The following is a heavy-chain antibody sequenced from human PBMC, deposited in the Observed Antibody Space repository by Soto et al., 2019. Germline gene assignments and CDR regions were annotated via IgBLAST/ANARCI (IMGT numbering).Heavy chain of an antibody. V-gene: IGHV1-69*01. CDR1: GGTFSSYA. CDR2: IIPIFGTA. CDR3: AVYSSSPTTGVDYYYYYGMDV. D-gene: IGHD6-6*01. J-gene: IGHJ6*02. Sequence: QVQLVQSGAEVKKPGSSVKVSCKASGGTFSSYAISWVRQAPGQGLEWMGGIIPIFGTANYAQKFQGRVTITADESTSTAYMELSSLRSEDMAVYYCAVYSSSPTTGVDYYYYYGMDVWGQGTTVTVSS.